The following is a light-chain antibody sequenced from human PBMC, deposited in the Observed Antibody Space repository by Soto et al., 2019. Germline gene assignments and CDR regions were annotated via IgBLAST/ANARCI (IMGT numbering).Light chain of an antibody. CDR3: QHCDYLPI. Sequence: DIQMTQSPSSLSASVGDRVTITCQASHDITSFLNLYQHKPGRAPKLLIYDASILEAGVPTRFSGSGSGTHFTFTISSLQPEDVATYYCQHCDYLPIFGPGTKVDIK. CDR1: HDITSF. V-gene: IGKV1-33*01. J-gene: IGKJ3*01. CDR2: DAS.